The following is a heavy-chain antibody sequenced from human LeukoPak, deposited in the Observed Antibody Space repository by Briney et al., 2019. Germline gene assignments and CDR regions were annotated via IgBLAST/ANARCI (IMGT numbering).Heavy chain of an antibody. CDR3: ARDYGSGSYYD. J-gene: IGHJ4*02. Sequence: GESLRLSCAASGFTFNNYWMSWVRQAPGKGLEWVSYISSSSSTIYYADSVKGRFTISRDNAKNSLYLQMNSLRAEDTAVYYCARDYGSGSYYDWGQGTLVTVSS. V-gene: IGHV3-48*01. CDR2: ISSSSSTI. D-gene: IGHD3-10*01. CDR1: GFTFNNYW.